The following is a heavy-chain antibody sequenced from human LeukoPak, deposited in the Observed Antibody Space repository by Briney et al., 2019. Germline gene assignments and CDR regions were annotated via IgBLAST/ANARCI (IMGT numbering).Heavy chain of an antibody. J-gene: IGHJ5*01. CDR3: ARDPRDWFDS. CDR1: GYTFVSFG. V-gene: IGHV1-18*01. Sequence: ASVKVSCKASGYTFVSFGISWVRQAPGQGLEWMGWVSANNGDTIYTEKFQDRVTMTTDTSTNTAYMEVRSLRSDDTAVYYYARDPRDWFDSWGQGTLVTVSS. CDR2: VSANNGDT.